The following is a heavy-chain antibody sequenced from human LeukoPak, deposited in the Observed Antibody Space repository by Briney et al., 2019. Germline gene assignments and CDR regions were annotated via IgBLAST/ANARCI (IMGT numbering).Heavy chain of an antibody. Sequence: HPGGSLRLSCAPSGFTFSTYWMTWARHAPGKGLEWVADIKPDGSEKYYMDSVKGRFTFSRDNAKNPLSLKMNSLRAEDTAVYYCARGIGPHYFDYWGQGTLVTVSS. CDR3: ARGIGPHYFDY. CDR1: GFTFSTYW. V-gene: IGHV3-7*01. CDR2: IKPDGSEK. J-gene: IGHJ4*02.